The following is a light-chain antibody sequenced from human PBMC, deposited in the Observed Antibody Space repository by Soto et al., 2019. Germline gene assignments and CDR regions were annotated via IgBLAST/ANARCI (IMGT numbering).Light chain of an antibody. Sequence: IVMTQSPLTLPVTPGEPASISCRSSQSLLYNNTYNYLDWYVQKPGQSPQLLIYFGSNRAPGVPDRFSGSGSGTDFTLKINRVEAEDVGTYYCMQALQGLTFGQGTRLEIK. CDR2: FGS. J-gene: IGKJ5*01. CDR3: MQALQGLT. V-gene: IGKV2-28*01. CDR1: QSLLYNNTYNY.